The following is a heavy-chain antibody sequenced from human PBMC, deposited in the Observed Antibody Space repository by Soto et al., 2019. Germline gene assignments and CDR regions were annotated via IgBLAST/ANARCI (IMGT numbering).Heavy chain of an antibody. D-gene: IGHD3-10*01. CDR1: GGSISSSSYY. J-gene: IGHJ6*03. V-gene: IGHV4-39*01. CDR2: IYYSGST. Sequence: QLQLQESGPGLVKPSETLSLTCTVSGGSISSSSYYWGWIRQPPGKGLEWIGSIYYSGSTYYNPSLKSRVTISVDTSKNPFSLKLSSVTAADTAVYYCARYGSGSSYYYYYYMDVWGKGTTVTVSS. CDR3: ARYGSGSSYYYYYYMDV.